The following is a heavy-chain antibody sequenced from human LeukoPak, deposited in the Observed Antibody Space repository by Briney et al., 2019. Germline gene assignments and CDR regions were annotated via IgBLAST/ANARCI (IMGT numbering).Heavy chain of an antibody. Sequence: ASVKVSCKASGYIFTTYGITWVRQAPGQGLEWMGWISGYNGNTNYAQKLQGRVTMTTDTSTSTAYMELRSLRSGDTAVYYCARTQSQSGSDRYYFGYWGQGTLVTVSS. CDR1: GYIFTTYG. CDR3: ARTQSQSGSDRYYFGY. CDR2: ISGYNGNT. D-gene: IGHD1-26*01. J-gene: IGHJ4*02. V-gene: IGHV1-18*01.